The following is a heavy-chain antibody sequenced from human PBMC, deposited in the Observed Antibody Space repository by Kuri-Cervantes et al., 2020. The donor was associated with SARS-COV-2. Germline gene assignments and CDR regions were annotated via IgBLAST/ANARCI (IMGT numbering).Heavy chain of an antibody. CDR1: GFLFPRYY. CDR2: INPGGGST. D-gene: IGHD1-26*01. J-gene: IGHJ4*02. CDR3: ARSSVGGPVRYLDH. Sequence: ASVKVSCKTFGFLFPRYYIHWVRQAPAQGLEWMGIINPGGGSTSYAQRFQGRISITRDTSTSTVYMELTSLTSEDAAAYFCARSSVGGPVRYLDHWGQGTLVTVSS. V-gene: IGHV1-46*01.